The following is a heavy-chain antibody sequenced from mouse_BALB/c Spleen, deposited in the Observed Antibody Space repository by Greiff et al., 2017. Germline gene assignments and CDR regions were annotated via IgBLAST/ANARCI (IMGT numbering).Heavy chain of an antibody. V-gene: IGHV5-4*02. Sequence: EVKVVESGGGLVKPGGSLKLSCAASGFTFSDYYMYWVRQTPEKRLEWVATISDGGSYTYYPDSVKGRFTISRDNAKNNLYLQMSSLKSEDTAMYYCARDKNWAMDYWGQGTSVTVSS. CDR1: GFTFSDYY. J-gene: IGHJ4*01. CDR3: ARDKNWAMDY. D-gene: IGHD4-1*01. CDR2: ISDGGSYT.